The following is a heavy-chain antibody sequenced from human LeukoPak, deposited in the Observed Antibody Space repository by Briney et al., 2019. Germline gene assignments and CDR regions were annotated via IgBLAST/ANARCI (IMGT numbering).Heavy chain of an antibody. Sequence: GGSLRLSCAVSGFTFSNYAMSWLRQAPGKGLEWVSSISGTGTNTYYADSVKGRFTISRDNSKNTLYLQMNSLRAEDTAVYSCARYPAYGSGRNWFDPWGQGTLVTVSS. CDR1: GFTFSNYA. CDR2: ISGTGTNT. CDR3: ARYPAYGSGRNWFDP. V-gene: IGHV3-23*01. J-gene: IGHJ5*02. D-gene: IGHD3-10*01.